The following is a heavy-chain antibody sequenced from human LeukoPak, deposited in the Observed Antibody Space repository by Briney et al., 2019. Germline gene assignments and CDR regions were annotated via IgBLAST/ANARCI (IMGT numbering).Heavy chain of an antibody. CDR3: VKDRVTGGPYWFFDL. J-gene: IGHJ2*01. CDR1: AFTFSSYA. CDR2: INGSGGSGGST. D-gene: IGHD7-27*01. V-gene: IGHV3-23*01. Sequence: GGSLRLSCAASAFTFSSYAMSWVRQAPGKGLEWVSSINGSGGSGGSTFYADSVKGRFTISRDNSKNTLYLQMNSLRAEDTAVYYCVKDRVTGGPYWFFDLWGRGTLVTVSS.